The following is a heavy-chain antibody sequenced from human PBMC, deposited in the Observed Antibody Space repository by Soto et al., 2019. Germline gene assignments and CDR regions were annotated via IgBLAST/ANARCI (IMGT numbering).Heavy chain of an antibody. CDR3: ARHPQFRGVGYYYYYYYMDV. CDR1: GGSISGYH. Sequence: PSETLSLTCTVSGGSISGYHWSWIRQPPGKGLEWIGSIYYTGSTNYNPSLKSRVTISVDTSKNQFSLKLSSVTAADTAVYYCARHPQFRGVGYYYYYYYMDVWGKGTTVTVSS. D-gene: IGHD3-10*01. CDR2: IYYTGST. V-gene: IGHV4-59*08. J-gene: IGHJ6*03.